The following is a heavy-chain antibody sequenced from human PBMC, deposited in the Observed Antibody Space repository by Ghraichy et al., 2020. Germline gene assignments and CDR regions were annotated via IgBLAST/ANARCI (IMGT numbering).Heavy chain of an antibody. Sequence: SQTLSLTCAISGDSVSSNSAAWNWIRQSPSRGLEWLGRTYYRSKWYNDYAVSVKSRITINPDTSKNQFSLQLNSVTPEDTAVYYCAREYYDSSGYQEASAFDIWGQGTMVTVCS. CDR3: AREYYDSSGYQEASAFDI. D-gene: IGHD3-22*01. CDR2: TYYRSKWYN. V-gene: IGHV6-1*01. CDR1: GDSVSSNSAA. J-gene: IGHJ3*02.